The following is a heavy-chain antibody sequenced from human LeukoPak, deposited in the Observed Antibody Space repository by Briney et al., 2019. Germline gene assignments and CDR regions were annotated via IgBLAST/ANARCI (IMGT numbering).Heavy chain of an antibody. Sequence: GESLKISCKGSGYSFTSYWIGWVRQMPGKGLEWMGIIYPGDSDTRYSPSFQGQVTISADKSISTAYLQWSSLKASDTAMYYCARTGEYQLLYSHFDYWGQGTLVTVSS. CDR3: ARTGEYQLLYSHFDY. CDR1: GYSFTSYW. CDR2: IYPGDSDT. D-gene: IGHD2-2*02. J-gene: IGHJ4*02. V-gene: IGHV5-51*01.